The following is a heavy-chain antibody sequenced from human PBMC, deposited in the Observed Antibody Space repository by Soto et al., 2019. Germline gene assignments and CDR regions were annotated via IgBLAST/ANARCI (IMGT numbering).Heavy chain of an antibody. D-gene: IGHD2-2*01. J-gene: IGHJ4*02. CDR2: ITGSTTT. CDR3: VRDYAYAFDY. V-gene: IGHV3-48*02. CDR1: GFISSSYT. Sequence: LILSCAVSGFISSSYTMNWVRQAPGKGLEWISYITGSTTTYADSVRGRFTISRDNAKNSLFLQMNDLREEDTAVYYCVRDYAYAFDYWGQGALVTVSS.